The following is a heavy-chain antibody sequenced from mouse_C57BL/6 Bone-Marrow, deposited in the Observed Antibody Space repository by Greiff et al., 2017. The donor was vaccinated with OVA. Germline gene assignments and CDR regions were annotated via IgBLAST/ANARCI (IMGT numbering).Heavy chain of an antibody. CDR2: IYPRSGNT. CDR3: TRCNEPLGYFDD. Sequence: QVQLQQSGAELARPGASVKLSCKASGYTFTSYGISWVKQRTGQGLEWIGEIYPRSGNTYYNEKFKGQVTLSADNSSSTAYMELRRQTSEDAAVYFCTRCNEPLGYFDDWGQGTTLTVSS. V-gene: IGHV1-81*01. D-gene: IGHD4-1*01. J-gene: IGHJ2*01. CDR1: GYTFTSYG.